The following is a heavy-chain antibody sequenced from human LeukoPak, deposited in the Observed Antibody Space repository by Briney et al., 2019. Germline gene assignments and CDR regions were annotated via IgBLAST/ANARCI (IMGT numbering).Heavy chain of an antibody. V-gene: IGHV3-33*01. Sequence: GRSLRLSCAASGFTFSSYGMHWVRQAPGKGLEWVAVIWYGGSNKYYADSVKGRFTISRDNSKNTLYLQMNSLRAEDTTVYYCVRGGGDYGSFDYWGQGTLVTVSS. CDR1: GFTFSSYG. CDR2: IWYGGSNK. J-gene: IGHJ4*02. D-gene: IGHD3-10*01. CDR3: VRGGGDYGSFDY.